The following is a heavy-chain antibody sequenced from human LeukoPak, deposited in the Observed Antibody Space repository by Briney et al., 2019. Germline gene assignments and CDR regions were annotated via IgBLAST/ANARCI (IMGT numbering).Heavy chain of an antibody. CDR1: GGSISSSSYY. J-gene: IGHJ3*02. CDR3: ARWGWEQLWLSDAFDI. D-gene: IGHD5-18*01. V-gene: IGHV4-39*01. CDR2: IYYSGST. Sequence: PSGTLSLTCTVSGGSISSSSYYWGWIRQPPGKGREWIGSIYYSGSTYYNPSLKSRVTISVDTSKNQFSLKLSSVTAADTAVYYCARWGWEQLWLSDAFDIWGQGTMLAVSS.